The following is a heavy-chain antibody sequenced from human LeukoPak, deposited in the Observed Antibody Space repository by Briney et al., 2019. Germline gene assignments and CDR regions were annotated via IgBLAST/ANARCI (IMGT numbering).Heavy chain of an antibody. CDR2: INAGNGNT. CDR3: ARARVGATLRFDY. V-gene: IGHV1-3*01. Sequence: RASVKFSCTASGYTFTSFAIHWGRQAPGLRLEWMGWINAGNGNTKYSQKFQGRVTITRDTSASTAYMELSSLRSEDTAVYYCARARVGATLRFDYWGQGTLVTVSS. CDR1: GYTFTSFA. J-gene: IGHJ4*02. D-gene: IGHD1-26*01.